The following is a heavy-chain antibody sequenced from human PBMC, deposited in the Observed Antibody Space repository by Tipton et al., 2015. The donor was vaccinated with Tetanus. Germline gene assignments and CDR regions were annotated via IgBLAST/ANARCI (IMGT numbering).Heavy chain of an antibody. CDR3: TTDGIVVVVAALGDY. D-gene: IGHD2-15*01. J-gene: IGHJ4*02. V-gene: IGHV3-15*07. CDR1: GFTFSNAW. CDR2: IKSKTDGGTT. Sequence: SLRLSCAASGFTFSNAWMNWVRQAPGKGLEWVGRIKSKTDGGTTDYAAPVKGRFTISRDDSKNTLYLQMNSLKTEDTAVYYCTTDGIVVVVAALGDYWGQGTLVTVSS.